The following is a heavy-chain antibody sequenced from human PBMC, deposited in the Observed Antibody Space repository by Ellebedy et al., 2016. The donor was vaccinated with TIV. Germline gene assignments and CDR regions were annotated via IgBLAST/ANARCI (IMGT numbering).Heavy chain of an antibody. V-gene: IGHV4-34*01. D-gene: IGHD3-3*01. CDR2: INHSGST. CDR3: ARGSRRITIFGVASPGDY. J-gene: IGHJ4*02. Sequence: SETLSLXXAVYGGSFSGYYWSWIRQPPGKGLEWIGEINHSGSTNYNPSLKSRATISVDTSKNQFSLKLSSVTAADTAVYYCARGSRRITIFGVASPGDYWGQGTLVTVSS. CDR1: GGSFSGYY.